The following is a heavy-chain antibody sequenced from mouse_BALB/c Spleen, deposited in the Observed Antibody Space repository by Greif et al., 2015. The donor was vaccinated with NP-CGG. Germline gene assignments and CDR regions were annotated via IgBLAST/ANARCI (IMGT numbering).Heavy chain of an antibody. CDR3: TRSYDPLFDY. CDR2: INPSNGGT. V-gene: IGHV1S81*02. D-gene: IGHD2-3*01. CDR1: GYTFTSYY. J-gene: IGHJ2*01. Sequence: QVQLQQSGAELVKPGASVKLSCKASGYTFTSYYMYWVKQRPGQGLEWIGEINPSNGGTNFNEKFKSKATLTVDKSSSTAYMQLSSLTSEDSAVYYCTRSYDPLFDYWGQGTTLTVSS.